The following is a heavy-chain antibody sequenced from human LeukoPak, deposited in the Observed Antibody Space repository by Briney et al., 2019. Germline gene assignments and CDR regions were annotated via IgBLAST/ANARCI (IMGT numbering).Heavy chain of an antibody. D-gene: IGHD3-3*01. Sequence: ASVKVSCKASGYTFTGYYMHWVRQAPGQGLEWMGRINPNSGGTNYAQKFQGRVTMTRDTTISTAYMELSRLRSADTAVYYCARDKSRITIFGVATYYFDYWGQGTLVTVSS. CDR1: GYTFTGYY. CDR2: INPNSGGT. CDR3: ARDKSRITIFGVATYYFDY. V-gene: IGHV1-2*06. J-gene: IGHJ4*02.